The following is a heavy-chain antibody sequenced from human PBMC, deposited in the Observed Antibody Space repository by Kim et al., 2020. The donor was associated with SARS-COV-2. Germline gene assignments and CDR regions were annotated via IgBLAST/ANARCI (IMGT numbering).Heavy chain of an antibody. V-gene: IGHV4-59*01. CDR3: ARRCGGDCFDAFDI. J-gene: IGHJ3*02. Sequence: SETLSLTCTVSGGSISSYYWSWIRQPPGKGLEWIGYIYYSGSTNYNPSLKSRVTISVDTSKNQFSLKLSSVTAADTAVYYCARRCGGDCFDAFDIWGQGT. CDR2: IYYSGST. CDR1: GGSISSYY. D-gene: IGHD2-21*02.